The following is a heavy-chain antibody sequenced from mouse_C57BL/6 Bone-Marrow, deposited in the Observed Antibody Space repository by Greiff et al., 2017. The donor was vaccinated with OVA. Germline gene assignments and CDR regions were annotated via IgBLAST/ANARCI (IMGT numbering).Heavy chain of an antibody. CDR3: ARCLCWYFDV. CDR2: INPSSGYT. J-gene: IGHJ1*03. D-gene: IGHD2-3*01. Sequence: VQRVESGAELAKPGASVKLSCKASGYTFTSYWMHWVKQRPGQGLEWIGYINPSSGYTKYNQKFKDKATLTADKSSSTAYMQLSSLTYEDSAVYYCARCLCWYFDVWGTGTTVTVSS. V-gene: IGHV1-7*01. CDR1: GYTFTSYW.